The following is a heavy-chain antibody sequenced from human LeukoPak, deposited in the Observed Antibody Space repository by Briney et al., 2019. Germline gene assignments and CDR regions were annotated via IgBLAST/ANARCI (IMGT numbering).Heavy chain of an antibody. CDR3: ARSEQLWSNYFDY. Sequence: GGSLRLSCAASGFTFSDYYMSWIRQAPGKGLEWVSYISSSGSTIYYADSVKGRFTISRDNAKNSLYLQMNSLRAEDTAVYYCARSEQLWSNYFDYWGQGTLVTVSS. V-gene: IGHV3-11*01. D-gene: IGHD5-18*01. CDR1: GFTFSDYY. CDR2: ISSSGSTI. J-gene: IGHJ4*02.